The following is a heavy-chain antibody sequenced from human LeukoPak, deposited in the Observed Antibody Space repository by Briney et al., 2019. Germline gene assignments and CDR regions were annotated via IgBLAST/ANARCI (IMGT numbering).Heavy chain of an antibody. CDR1: GFSLSTSGVG. V-gene: IGHV2-5*02. CDR3: ARSGYIPMIRGIIIRDAYFDY. D-gene: IGHD3-10*01. Sequence: SGPTLVKPTQTLTLTCTFSGFSLSTSGVGVGWIRQPPGKALEWLALIYWDDDKRYSPSLKSRLTITKDTSKNQVVLTVTNMDPVDTATYYCARSGYIPMIRGIIIRDAYFDYWGQGTLVTVSS. CDR2: IYWDDDK. J-gene: IGHJ4*02.